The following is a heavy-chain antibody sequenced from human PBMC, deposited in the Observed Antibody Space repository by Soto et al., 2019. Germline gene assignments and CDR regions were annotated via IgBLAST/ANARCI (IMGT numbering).Heavy chain of an antibody. Sequence: SETLSLTCAVSGGSISSGGYSWSWIRQPPGKGLEWIGYIYHSGSTYYNPSLKSRVTISVDRSKNQFSLKLSSVTAADTAVYYCARASDYYGLGSYVWFDPWGQGTLVTVSS. CDR1: GGSISSGGYS. D-gene: IGHD3-10*01. CDR2: IYHSGST. J-gene: IGHJ5*02. V-gene: IGHV4-30-2*01. CDR3: ARASDYYGLGSYVWFDP.